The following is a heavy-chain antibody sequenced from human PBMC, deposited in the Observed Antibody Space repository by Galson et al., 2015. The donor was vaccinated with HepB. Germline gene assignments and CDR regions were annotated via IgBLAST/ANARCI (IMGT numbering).Heavy chain of an antibody. CDR1: HGSITRYY. CDR2: IHYSGGT. CDR3: ARTPQPPYFDY. J-gene: IGHJ4*02. Sequence: ETLSLTCTVSHGSITRYYLTWIRQPPGKGLEWLGFIHYSGGTDYNPSLKNRLTISMDTAKNQFSLRLSSVTAADTAVYYCARTPQPPYFDYWGQGTLVTVSS. D-gene: IGHD2-2*01. V-gene: IGHV4-59*12.